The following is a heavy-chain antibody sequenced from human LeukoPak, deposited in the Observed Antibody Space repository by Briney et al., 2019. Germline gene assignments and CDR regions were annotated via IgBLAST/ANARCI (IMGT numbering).Heavy chain of an antibody. D-gene: IGHD6-13*01. CDR2: ISYDGSNK. V-gene: IGHV3-30-3*01. CDR3: VPQLAYYFDY. J-gene: IGHJ4*02. Sequence: GRSLRLSCAASGFTFSSYAMHWVRQAPGKGLEWVAVISYDGSNKYYADSVKGRFTISRDNSKNTLYLQMNSLRAEDTAVYYSVPQLAYYFDYWGQGTLVTVSS. CDR1: GFTFSSYA.